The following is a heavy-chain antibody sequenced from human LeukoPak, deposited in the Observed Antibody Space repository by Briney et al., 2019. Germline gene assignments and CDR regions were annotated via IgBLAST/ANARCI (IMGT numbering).Heavy chain of an antibody. J-gene: IGHJ4*02. CDR1: GFTFSSYG. D-gene: IGHD3-3*01. CDR3: AKAYYDFWSGYDGPLRN. CDR2: ISYDGSNK. Sequence: GGSLRLSCAAPGFTFSSYGMHWVRQAPGKGLEWVAVISYDGSNKYYADSVKGRFTISRDNSKNTLYLQMNSLRAEDTAVYYCAKAYYDFWSGYDGPLRNWGQGTLVTVSS. V-gene: IGHV3-30*18.